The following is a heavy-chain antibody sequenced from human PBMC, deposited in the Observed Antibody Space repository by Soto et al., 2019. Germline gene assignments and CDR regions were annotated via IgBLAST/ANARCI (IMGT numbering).Heavy chain of an antibody. CDR1: GFTFNSYA. Sequence: PGGSLRLSCAASGFTFNSYAMTWVRQAPGKGLEWVSSISGSGDVIFYAASVKGRFTISRDNSKITFFLQLNSLRAEDTGVYYCAKYRSTSSGAEGFDSWGQGALVTVSS. D-gene: IGHD6-13*01. CDR2: ISGSGDVI. CDR3: AKYRSTSSGAEGFDS. V-gene: IGHV3-23*01. J-gene: IGHJ4*02.